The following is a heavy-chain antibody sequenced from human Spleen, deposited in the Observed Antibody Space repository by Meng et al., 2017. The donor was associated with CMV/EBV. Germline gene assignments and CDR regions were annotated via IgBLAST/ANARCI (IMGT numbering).Heavy chain of an antibody. V-gene: IGHV3-53*01. CDR1: GFTVGSNY. CDR2: LYPGGYT. CDR3: ARHYYGSGRFDY. D-gene: IGHD3-10*01. J-gene: IGHJ4*02. Sequence: CAASGFTVGSNYMSWVRQAPGRGLEWVSVLYPGGYTYYADSVKGRFTISSDNSKNTLYLQMNSLRGEDTAVYFCARHYYGSGRFDYWGQGTLVTVSS.